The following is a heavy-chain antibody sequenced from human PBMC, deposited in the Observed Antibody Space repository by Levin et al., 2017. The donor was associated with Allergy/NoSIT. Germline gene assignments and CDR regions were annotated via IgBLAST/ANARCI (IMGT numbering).Heavy chain of an antibody. CDR1: GFTFSSYS. CDR3: ARGSYSPTY. Sequence: GGSLRLSCAASGFTFSSYSMNWVLQAPGKGLEWVASIKQDGSEQYYVDSVKGRFTISRDNAKNSLFLQMNSLRAEDTALYYCARGSYSPTYWGQGTLVTVSS. J-gene: IGHJ4*02. D-gene: IGHD4-11*01. V-gene: IGHV3-7*01. CDR2: IKQDGSEQ.